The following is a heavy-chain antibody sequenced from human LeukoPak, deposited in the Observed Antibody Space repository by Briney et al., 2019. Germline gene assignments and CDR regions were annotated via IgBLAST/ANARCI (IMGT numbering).Heavy chain of an antibody. CDR3: ARGPSHYYGSGSYDY. V-gene: IGHV4-30-2*01. CDR1: GVSISSVANS. J-gene: IGHJ4*02. CDR2: IYHTGST. D-gene: IGHD3-10*01. Sequence: SETLSLTCAVSGVSISSVANSWGRIRQPPGKGLEWIGYIYHTGSTYYNPSLRSRVTMSVDRSKNQFSLNLTSVTAADTAVYYCARGPSHYYGSGSYDYWGQGTLVTVSS.